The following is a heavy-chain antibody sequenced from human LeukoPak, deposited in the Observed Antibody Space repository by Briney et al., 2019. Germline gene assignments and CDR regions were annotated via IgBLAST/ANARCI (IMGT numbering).Heavy chain of an antibody. V-gene: IGHV3-21*01. J-gene: IGHJ4*02. D-gene: IGHD2-2*01. CDR1: GFTFSSYS. CDR2: ISSGSDYI. CDR3: ARDFSRVPDY. Sequence: GESLRLSCAASGFTFSSYSMNWARQAPGKGLEWVSFISSGSDYIYYADSVKGRFTISRDNAKNSLYLQMNSPRAEDTAVYYCARDFSRVPDYWGQGTLVTVSS.